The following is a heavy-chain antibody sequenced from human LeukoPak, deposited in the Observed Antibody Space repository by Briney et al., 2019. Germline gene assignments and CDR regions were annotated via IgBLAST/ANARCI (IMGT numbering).Heavy chain of an antibody. CDR3: ARGHLDSSGLRTYYYYYMDV. D-gene: IGHD6-19*01. Sequence: ASVRVSCKTSGYTFTSSDINWVRQATGQGLEWMGWMNPNSGNTGYAQKFQGRVTITRNTSISTAYMELSSLRSEDTAAYYCARGHLDSSGLRTYYYYYMDVWGKGTTVTVSS. J-gene: IGHJ6*03. CDR1: GYTFTSSD. CDR2: MNPNSGNT. V-gene: IGHV1-8*03.